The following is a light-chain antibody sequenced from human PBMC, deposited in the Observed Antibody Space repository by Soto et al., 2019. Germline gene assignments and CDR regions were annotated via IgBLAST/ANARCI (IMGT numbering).Light chain of an antibody. V-gene: IGLV1-44*01. Sequence: QSVLTQPPSASGTHGQRVTISCSGSDSNIGRHSVNWYQQLPGTAPKVLIYSNNQRPSGVPGRFSGSKSGTSASLAISGLQSEDEAEYYCSAWDGSLNGYVFGTGTKVTVL. CDR3: SAWDGSLNGYV. J-gene: IGLJ1*01. CDR1: DSNIGRHS. CDR2: SNN.